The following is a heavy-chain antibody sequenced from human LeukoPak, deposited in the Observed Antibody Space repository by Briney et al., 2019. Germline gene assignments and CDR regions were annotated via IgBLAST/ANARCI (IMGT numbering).Heavy chain of an antibody. CDR3: ARGAPDYDAFDI. Sequence: ASVKVSCKASGYTFTSYDINWVRQATGQGLEWMGWMNPNSGNTGYAQKFQGRVTMTRNTSISTAYMELSRLRSDDTAVYYCARGAPDYDAFDIWGQGTMVTVSS. CDR2: MNPNSGNT. D-gene: IGHD1-14*01. J-gene: IGHJ3*02. V-gene: IGHV1-8*01. CDR1: GYTFTSYD.